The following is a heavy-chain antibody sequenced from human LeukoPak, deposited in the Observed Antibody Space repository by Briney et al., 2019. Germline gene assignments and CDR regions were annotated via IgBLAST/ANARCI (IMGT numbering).Heavy chain of an antibody. CDR2: ISSSSSYI. CDR3: ARDPPPVTAGYYFDY. CDR1: GFTFSSYS. V-gene: IGHV3-21*01. Sequence: GGSLGLSCAASGFTFSSYSMNWVRQAPGKGLEWVSSISSSSSYIYYADSVKGRFTISRDNAKNSLYLQMNSLRAEDTAVYYCARDPPPVTAGYYFDYWGQGTLVTVSS. J-gene: IGHJ4*02. D-gene: IGHD2-21*02.